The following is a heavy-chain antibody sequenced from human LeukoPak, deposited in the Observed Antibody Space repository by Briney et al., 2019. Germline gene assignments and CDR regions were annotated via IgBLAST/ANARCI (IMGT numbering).Heavy chain of an antibody. D-gene: IGHD6-13*01. CDR2: IYYSGST. J-gene: IGHJ4*02. CDR1: GGSISSYY. CDR3: ARHGYSSSWFDY. V-gene: IGHV4-59*08. Sequence: SETLSLTCTVSGGSISSYYWSWIRQPPGKGLEWIGYIYYSGSTNYNPSLKSRVTISVDTSKNQFSLKLSSVTAAGTAVYYCARHGYSSSWFDYWGQGTLVTVSS.